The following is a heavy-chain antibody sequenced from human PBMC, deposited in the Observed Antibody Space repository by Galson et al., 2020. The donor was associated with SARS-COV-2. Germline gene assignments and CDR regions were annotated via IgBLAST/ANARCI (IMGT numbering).Heavy chain of an antibody. Sequence: ASVKVSCKVSGYTLTELSMHWVRQAPGKGLEWMGGFDPEDGETIYAQKFQGRVTMTEDTSTDTAYMELSSLRSEDTAVYYCATGPPFGRGGWVDPWGQGSLFTVPS. J-gene: IGHJ5*02. CDR1: GYTLTELS. CDR3: ATGPPFGRGGWVDP. CDR2: FDPEDGET. D-gene: IGHD3-10*01. V-gene: IGHV1-24*01.